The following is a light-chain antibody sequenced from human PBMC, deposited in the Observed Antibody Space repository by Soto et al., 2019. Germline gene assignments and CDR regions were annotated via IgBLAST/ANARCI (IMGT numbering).Light chain of an antibody. Sequence: DIQMTQSPSSLSASVGDRVTITCRAGHDIGNSLAWYQQKPGQVPKLVIFAASTLQSGVPSRFSDSGSGTDFTLTINSLQPEDVATYYCQKYNGAPPLFTFGPGTKVDIK. V-gene: IGKV1-27*01. CDR1: HDIGNS. J-gene: IGKJ3*01. CDR3: QKYNGAPPLFT. CDR2: AAS.